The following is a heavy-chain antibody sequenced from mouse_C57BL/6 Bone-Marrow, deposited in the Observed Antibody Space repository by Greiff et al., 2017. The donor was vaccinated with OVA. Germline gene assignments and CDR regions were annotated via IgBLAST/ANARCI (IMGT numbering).Heavy chain of an antibody. CDR3: ARECWDSYFDY. CDR2: IYPRSGNT. J-gene: IGHJ2*01. Sequence: VQLQQSGAELARPGASVKLSCKASGYTFTSYGISWVKQRTGQGLEWIGEIYPRSGNTYYNEKFKGKATLTADKSSSTAYMELSSLTSEDSAVYFCARECWDSYFDYWGQGTTLTVSS. V-gene: IGHV1-81*01. D-gene: IGHD4-1*01. CDR1: GYTFTSYG.